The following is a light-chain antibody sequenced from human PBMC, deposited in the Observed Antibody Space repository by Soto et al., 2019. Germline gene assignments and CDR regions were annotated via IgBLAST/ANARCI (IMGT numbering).Light chain of an antibody. CDR2: AAS. CDR3: QQYNSLLKT. Sequence: DIQMTQSPSSLSASVGDRVTITCRASQSITTYFNWYRQKPGKAPKPLIYAASSLQSGVQSRFSGSGSGTEFTLTISSLQPDDSATYYCQQYNSLLKTFGQGTKVDIK. CDR1: QSITTY. J-gene: IGKJ1*01. V-gene: IGKV1-16*01.